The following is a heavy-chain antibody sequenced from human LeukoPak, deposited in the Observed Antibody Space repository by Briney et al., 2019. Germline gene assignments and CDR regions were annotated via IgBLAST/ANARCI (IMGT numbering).Heavy chain of an antibody. CDR1: GYSFTSYW. V-gene: IGHV5-51*01. J-gene: IGHJ4*02. D-gene: IGHD4-17*01. CDR3: ARLPYGDYDPGFDY. CDR2: IYPCDSGT. Sequence: GESLKISCKGSGYSFTSYWIGWVRQMPGKGLEWRGIIYPCDSGTRYSPSFQGQVTISADKSISTAYLQWSSLKASDNAMYYCARLPYGDYDPGFDYWGQGTLVTVSS.